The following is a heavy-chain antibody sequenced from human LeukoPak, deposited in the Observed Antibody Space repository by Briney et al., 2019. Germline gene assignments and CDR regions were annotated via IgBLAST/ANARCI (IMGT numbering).Heavy chain of an antibody. V-gene: IGHV4-4*07. Sequence: SETLSLTCTVSGGSISSYYWSWTRQPAGKGLEWIGRIYTSGSTNYNPSLKSRVTMSVDTSKNQFSLNLGSVTAADTSVYYCAKHPWISPEFDYWGQGTLVTVSS. CDR1: GGSISSYY. J-gene: IGHJ4*02. D-gene: IGHD5-12*01. CDR2: IYTSGST. CDR3: AKHPWISPEFDY.